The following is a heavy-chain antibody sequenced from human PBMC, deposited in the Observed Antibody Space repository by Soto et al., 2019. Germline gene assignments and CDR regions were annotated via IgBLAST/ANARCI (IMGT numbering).Heavy chain of an antibody. V-gene: IGHV1-18*01. Sequence: ASVKVSCKASGYTFTNYGIGWVRQAPGQGLEWMGWINTYNGNTNHAQKLQGRVTMTTDTSTSTAYMELRSLRSDDTAVYYCARGVGSGTYYNQYNWFDPWGQGTLVTV. D-gene: IGHD3-10*01. CDR2: INTYNGNT. CDR1: GYTFTNYG. CDR3: ARGVGSGTYYNQYNWFDP. J-gene: IGHJ5*02.